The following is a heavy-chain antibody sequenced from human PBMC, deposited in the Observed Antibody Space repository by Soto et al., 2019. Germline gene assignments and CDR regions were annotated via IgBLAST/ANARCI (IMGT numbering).Heavy chain of an antibody. V-gene: IGHV3-23*01. J-gene: IGHJ4*02. D-gene: IGHD1-7*01. CDR1: GFTFNIYT. CDR2: IGARGSDT. Sequence: EVQLLESGGGLVQPGGSLRLSCAASGFTFNIYTMSWVRQAPGKGLEWVSGIGARGSDTYFPDSVKGRFTISRDNSMDMVYLQMNSLRAEDTAVYFCAKGGNYHIGDFDSWGQGTVVTVSS. CDR3: AKGGNYHIGDFDS.